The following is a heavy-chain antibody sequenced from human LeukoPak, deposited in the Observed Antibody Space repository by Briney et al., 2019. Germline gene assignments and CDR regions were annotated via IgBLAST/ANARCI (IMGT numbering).Heavy chain of an antibody. V-gene: IGHV3-64D*09. CDR3: ARTIKSGNYYWFDP. D-gene: IGHD1-26*01. CDR1: GFTLSSYA. CDR2: ISSNGGST. J-gene: IGHJ5*02. Sequence: GGSLRLSCSASGFTLSSYAMHWVRQAPGKGLEYVSAISSNGGSTYYADSVKGRFTISRDNSKNTLYLQMSSLRAEDTAVYYCARTIKSGNYYWFDPWGQGTLVTVSS.